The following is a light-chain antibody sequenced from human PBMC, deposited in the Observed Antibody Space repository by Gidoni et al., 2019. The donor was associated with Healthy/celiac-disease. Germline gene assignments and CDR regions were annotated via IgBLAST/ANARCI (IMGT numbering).Light chain of an antibody. Sequence: QSALPQPASVLGSPGQSITFPCTGTSSDVGGYNYVSWYQQHPGNAPKLMIYDVSNRPSGVSNRFSGSKSGNTASLTISGLQAEDEADYYCSSYTSSSTVFGGGTKLTVL. J-gene: IGLJ3*02. CDR2: DVS. CDR1: SSDVGGYNY. CDR3: SSYTSSSTV. V-gene: IGLV2-14*01.